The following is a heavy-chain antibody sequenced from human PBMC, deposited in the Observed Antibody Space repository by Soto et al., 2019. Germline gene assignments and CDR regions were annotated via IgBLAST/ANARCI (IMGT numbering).Heavy chain of an antibody. Sequence: ASVKVSCKASGYTFTSYDINWVRQATGQGLEWMGWISAYNGNTNYAQKLQGRVTMTTDTSTSTAYMELRSLRSDDTAVYYCGRDLHGDPYYWGQGTLVTVSS. CDR1: GYTFTSYD. J-gene: IGHJ4*02. V-gene: IGHV1-18*01. CDR2: ISAYNGNT. CDR3: GRDLHGDPYY. D-gene: IGHD4-17*01.